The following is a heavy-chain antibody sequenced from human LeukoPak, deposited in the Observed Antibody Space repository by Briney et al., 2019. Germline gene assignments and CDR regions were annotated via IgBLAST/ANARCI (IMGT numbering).Heavy chain of an antibody. J-gene: IGHJ6*02. CDR1: GFTFSSYS. D-gene: IGHD3-22*01. CDR3: AMSNYYDSSGYYYYYYGMDV. Sequence: GSLRLSSAASGFTFSSYSMNWVRQAPGKGLEWVSSISSSSSYIYYADSVKGRFTISRDNAKNSLYLQMNSLRAEDTAVYYCAMSNYYDSSGYYYYYYGMDVWGQGTTVTVSS. V-gene: IGHV3-21*01. CDR2: ISSSSSYI.